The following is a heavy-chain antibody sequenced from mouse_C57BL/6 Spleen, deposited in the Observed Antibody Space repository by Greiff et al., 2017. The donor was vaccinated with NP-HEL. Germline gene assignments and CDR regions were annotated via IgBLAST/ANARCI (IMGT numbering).Heavy chain of an antibody. CDR3: ARDYYAQYYFDY. CDR2: IYPSDSET. J-gene: IGHJ2*01. D-gene: IGHD1-1*01. Sequence: QVQLQQPGAELVRPGSSVKLSCKASGYTFTSYWMDWVKQRPGQGLEWIGNIYPSDSETHYNQKFKDKATLTVDKSSSTAYMQLSSLTSEDSAVYYCARDYYAQYYFDYWGQGTTLTVSS. V-gene: IGHV1-61*01. CDR1: GYTFTSYW.